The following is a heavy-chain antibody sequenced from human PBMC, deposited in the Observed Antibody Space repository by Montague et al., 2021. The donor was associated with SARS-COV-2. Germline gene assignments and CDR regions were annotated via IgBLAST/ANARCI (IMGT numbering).Heavy chain of an antibody. D-gene: IGHD2-15*01. CDR2: IYHGGST. J-gene: IGHJ6*03. V-gene: IGHV4-34*01. CDR3: ARLRDGVVPSPILGIGPYFTYYYMDV. Sequence: SETLSLTCAVHGGSFSTYSWNWIRQPPGKGLEWIGEIYHGGSTNYNPSLKNRLTISADTSKNQFSLKLTSVAATDTAVYYCARLRDGVVPSPILGIGPYFTYYYMDVWGKGTTVTVS. CDR1: GGSFSTYS.